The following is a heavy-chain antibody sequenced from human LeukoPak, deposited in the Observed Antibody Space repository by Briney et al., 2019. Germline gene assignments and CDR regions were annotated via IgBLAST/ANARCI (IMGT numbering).Heavy chain of an antibody. V-gene: IGHV3-21*01. CDR1: GFTFRSYS. CDR2: ISSSSSYI. D-gene: IGHD3-10*01. CDR3: ARVTYYGSGSYQADAFDI. Sequence: RGSLRLSCAASGFTFRSYSMNGVRQAPGKGLEWVSSISSSSSYIYYADSVKGRFTISRDNAKNSLYLQMNSLRAEDTAVYYCARVTYYGSGSYQADAFDIWGQGTMVTVSS. J-gene: IGHJ3*02.